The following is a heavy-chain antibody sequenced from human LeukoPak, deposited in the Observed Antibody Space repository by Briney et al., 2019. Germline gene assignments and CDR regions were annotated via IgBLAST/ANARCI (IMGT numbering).Heavy chain of an antibody. CDR1: GYTFTAYY. V-gene: IGHV1-2*02. CDR3: ARLNWFDP. CDR2: INPNSGGT. Sequence: ASVKVSCKASGYTFTAYYIHWVRQAPGQGLEWMGLINPNSGGTNHAQKFQGRVTMTRDTSISTAYMELSKLTSDDTAVYYCARLNWFDPWGQGTLVTVSS. J-gene: IGHJ5*02.